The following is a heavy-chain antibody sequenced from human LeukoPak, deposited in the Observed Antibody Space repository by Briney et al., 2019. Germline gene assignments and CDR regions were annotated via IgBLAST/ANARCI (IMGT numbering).Heavy chain of an antibody. Sequence: ASVKVSCKASGYTFTGYYMHWVRQAPGQGLEWMGWINPNSGGTNYAQKFQGRVTMTRDTSISTAYMELSRLRSDDTAVYYCARDRELGYCSGGSCYLFDYWGQGTLVTVSS. CDR1: GYTFTGYY. J-gene: IGHJ4*02. CDR3: ARDRELGYCSGGSCYLFDY. D-gene: IGHD2-15*01. V-gene: IGHV1-2*02. CDR2: INPNSGGT.